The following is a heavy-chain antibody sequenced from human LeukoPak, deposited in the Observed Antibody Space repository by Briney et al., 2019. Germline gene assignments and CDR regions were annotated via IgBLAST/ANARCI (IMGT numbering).Heavy chain of an antibody. CDR2: IIPIFGTA. Sequence: ASVKVSCKASGGTFSSYAISWVRQAPGQGLEWMGGIIPIFGTANYAQKFQGRVTITADESTSTAYMELSSLRSEDTAVYYCARLLSGYSSGWWSDYYYYMDVWGKGTTVTVSS. CDR1: GGTFSSYA. J-gene: IGHJ6*03. CDR3: ARLLSGYSSGWWSDYYYYMDV. D-gene: IGHD6-19*01. V-gene: IGHV1-69*13.